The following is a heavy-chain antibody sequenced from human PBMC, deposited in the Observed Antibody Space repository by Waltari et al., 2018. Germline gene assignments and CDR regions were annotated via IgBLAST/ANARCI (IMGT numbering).Heavy chain of an antibody. D-gene: IGHD6-19*01. V-gene: IGHV3-53*01. CDR3: ARHVSGPTRAAFDV. Sequence: EVQLVESGGGLIQPGGSLRLSCVGSGLPVNSNYMSGVRQVPGKGLEWVSNIPLGTNANYAESVRGRFTISRDNSKDTLYLQMNSLRVEDTAVYFCARHVSGPTRAAFDVWGQGTMVTISP. CDR2: IPLGTNA. CDR1: GLPVNSNY. J-gene: IGHJ3*01.